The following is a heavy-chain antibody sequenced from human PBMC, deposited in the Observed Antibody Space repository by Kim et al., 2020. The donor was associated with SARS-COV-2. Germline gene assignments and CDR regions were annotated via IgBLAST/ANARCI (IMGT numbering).Heavy chain of an antibody. D-gene: IGHD6-13*01. J-gene: IGHJ6*02. CDR3: AVAAAGHYYYYYYGMDV. CDR1: GGSFSGYY. Sequence: SETLSLTCAVYGGSFSGYYWSWIRQPPGKGLEWIGEINHSGSTNYNPSLKSRVTISVDTSKNQFSLKLSSVTAADTAVYYCAVAAAGHYYYYYYGMDVWGQGTTVTVSS. V-gene: IGHV4-34*01. CDR2: INHSGST.